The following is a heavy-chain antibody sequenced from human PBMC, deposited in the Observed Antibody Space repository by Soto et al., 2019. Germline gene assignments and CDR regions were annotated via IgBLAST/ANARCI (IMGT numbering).Heavy chain of an antibody. J-gene: IGHJ6*02. Sequence: ASVKVSCKASGYTFTSYGISWVRQAPGQGLEWMGWISAYNGNTNYAQKLQGRVTMTTDTSTSTAYMELRSLRSDDTAVYYCASVVVTAIQDYYYGMDVWGQGTTVTVS. V-gene: IGHV1-18*01. CDR3: ASVVVTAIQDYYYGMDV. CDR1: GYTFTSYG. CDR2: ISAYNGNT. D-gene: IGHD2-21*02.